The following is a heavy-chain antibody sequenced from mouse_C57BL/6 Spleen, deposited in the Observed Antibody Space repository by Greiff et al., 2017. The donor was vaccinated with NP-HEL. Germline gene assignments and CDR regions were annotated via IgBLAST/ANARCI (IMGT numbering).Heavy chain of an antibody. CDR3: ARKEGYDYDSAWVAY. CDR1: GYTFTSYW. D-gene: IGHD2-4*01. CDR2: IDPSDSET. Sequence: QVQLQQPGAELVRPGSSVKLSCKASGYTFTSYWMHWVKQRPIQGLEWIGNIDPSDSETHYNQKFKDKATLTVDKSSSTAYMQLSSLTSEDSAVYYCARKEGYDYDSAWVAYWGQGTLVTVSA. V-gene: IGHV1-52*01. J-gene: IGHJ3*01.